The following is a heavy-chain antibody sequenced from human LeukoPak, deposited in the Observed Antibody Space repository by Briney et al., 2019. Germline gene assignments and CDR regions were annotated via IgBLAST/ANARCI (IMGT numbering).Heavy chain of an antibody. CDR3: ASTTRGYCSGGSCHDAFDI. Sequence: PGGSLRLSCAASGFTFSTYTMNWVRQAPGKGLEWISYISSSSTTIYYADSVKGRFTISRDNAKNSLYLQMNSLRAEDTAVYYCASTTRGYCSGGSCHDAFDIWGQGTMVTVSS. CDR2: ISSSSTTI. V-gene: IGHV3-48*01. J-gene: IGHJ3*02. CDR1: GFTFSTYT. D-gene: IGHD2-15*01.